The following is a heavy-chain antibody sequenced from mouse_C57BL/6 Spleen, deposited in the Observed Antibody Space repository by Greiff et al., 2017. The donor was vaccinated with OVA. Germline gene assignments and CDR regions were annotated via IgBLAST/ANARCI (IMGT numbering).Heavy chain of an antibody. Sequence: QVQLQQPGAELARPGSSVKLSCKASGYTFTSYWMDWVKQRPGQGLEWIGNIYPSDSETHYNQKFKDKATLTVDKSSSTAYMQLSSLTSEDSAVYYCARGPRGYFDVWGTGTTVTVSS. CDR2: IYPSDSET. V-gene: IGHV1-61*01. CDR1: GYTFTSYW. J-gene: IGHJ1*03. CDR3: ARGPRGYFDV.